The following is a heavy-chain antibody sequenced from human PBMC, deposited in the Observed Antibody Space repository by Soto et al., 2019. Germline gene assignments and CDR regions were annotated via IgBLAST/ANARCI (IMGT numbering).Heavy chain of an antibody. J-gene: IGHJ5*02. Sequence: QVRLVESGGGVAQPGRSLRLSCAGSGFSFMNYAIHWVRQAPGPGLEWVTVISLDGSSQDYAESVQGRFTISRDNSKNTAYLQLNSLGEEDTYVYACACDRTVGGRYLGSDWFDPLVQGTLVIVSS. CDR2: ISLDGSSQ. CDR1: GFSFMNYA. D-gene: IGHD1-26*01. CDR3: ACDRTVGGRYLGSDWFDP. V-gene: IGHV3-30-3*01.